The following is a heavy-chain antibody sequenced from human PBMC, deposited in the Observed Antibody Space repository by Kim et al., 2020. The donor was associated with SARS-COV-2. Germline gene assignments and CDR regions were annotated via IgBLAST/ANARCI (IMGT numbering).Heavy chain of an antibody. J-gene: IGHJ6*02. Sequence: SVKVSCKASGGTFSSYAISWVRQAPGQGLEWMGRIIPILGIANYAQKFQGRVTITADKSTSTAYMELSSLRSEDTAVYYCASRNPAIAAAGYYYYYGMDVWGQGTTVTVSS. CDR1: GGTFSSYA. CDR3: ASRNPAIAAAGYYYYYGMDV. CDR2: IIPILGIA. V-gene: IGHV1-69*04. D-gene: IGHD6-13*01.